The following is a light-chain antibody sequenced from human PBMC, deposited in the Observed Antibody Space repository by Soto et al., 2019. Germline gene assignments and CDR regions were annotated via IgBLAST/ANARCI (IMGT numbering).Light chain of an antibody. CDR3: SSYAGSVL. J-gene: IGLJ2*01. Sequence: QSALTQPPSASGSPGQSVTISCTGTTSDVGGYNYVSWYQQHPGQATKLIIYEVNNRPSGVPDRFSGSKSGNTASLTVSGLQADDEADYYCSSYAGSVLFGGGTKLTVL. V-gene: IGLV2-8*01. CDR2: EVN. CDR1: TSDVGGYNY.